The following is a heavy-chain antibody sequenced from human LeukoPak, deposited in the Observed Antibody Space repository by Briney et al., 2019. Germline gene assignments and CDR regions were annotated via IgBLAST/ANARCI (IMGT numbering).Heavy chain of an antibody. J-gene: IGHJ4*02. Sequence: SETLSLTCAVHGGSFSGYYWSWIRQPPGKGLEWIGEINHSGSTNYNPSLKSRITISVDTSKNQFSLKLSSVTAADTAVYYCARRSAYYYGSGSYGTWGQGTLVTVSS. V-gene: IGHV4-34*01. CDR2: INHSGST. CDR1: GGSFSGYY. D-gene: IGHD3-10*01. CDR3: ARRSAYYYGSGSYGT.